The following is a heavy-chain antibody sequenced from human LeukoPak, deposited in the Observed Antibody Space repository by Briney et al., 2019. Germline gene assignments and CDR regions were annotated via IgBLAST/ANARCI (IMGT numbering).Heavy chain of an antibody. CDR3: ARGLNYGGSGYYFDS. Sequence: SETLSLTCAVYGGSFSGYYWSWIRQPAGKGLEWIGRFYTSGSTNYNPSLKSRVTMSVDTSKNQFSLKLSSVTAADTAVYYCARGLNYGGSGYYFDSWGPGTLVTVSS. CDR1: GGSFSGYY. D-gene: IGHD3-22*01. V-gene: IGHV4-59*10. J-gene: IGHJ4*02. CDR2: FYTSGST.